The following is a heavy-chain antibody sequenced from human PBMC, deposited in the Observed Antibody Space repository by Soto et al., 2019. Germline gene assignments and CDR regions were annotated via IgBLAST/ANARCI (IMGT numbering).Heavy chain of an antibody. J-gene: IGHJ4*02. D-gene: IGHD2-21*02. CDR3: ARGGHVVVVTAALDY. V-gene: IGHV1-46*01. CDR2: VNPSGGHT. CDR1: GDTFTDYY. Sequence: QVQLVQSGAEVKKPGASVKVSCKASGDTFTDYYIHWVRQAPGQGLEWMGTVNPSGGHTTYAQHFMGRMAMTRDTSTSTLYMELTSLTSEDTAVYYCARGGHVVVVTAALDYWGQGTLVTVSS.